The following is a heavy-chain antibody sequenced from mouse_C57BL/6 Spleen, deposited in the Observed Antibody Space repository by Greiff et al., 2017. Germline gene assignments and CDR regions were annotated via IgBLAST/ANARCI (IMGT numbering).Heavy chain of an antibody. CDR3: ARSGDYYGSSFGY. CDR1: GYTFTSYW. V-gene: IGHV1-52*01. D-gene: IGHD1-1*01. J-gene: IGHJ2*01. CDR2: IDPSDSET. Sequence: QVQLQQPGAELVRPGSSVKLSCKASGYTFTSYWMHWVKQRPIQGLEWIGNIDPSDSETNYNQKFKDKATLTVDKSSSTAYMQLSSLTSEDSAVYYWARSGDYYGSSFGYWGQGTTLTVSS.